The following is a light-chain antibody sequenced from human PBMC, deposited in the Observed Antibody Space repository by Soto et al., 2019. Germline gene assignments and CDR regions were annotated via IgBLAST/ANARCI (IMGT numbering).Light chain of an antibody. Sequence: EILFAQSPGTLSLSPGERATLSCRASQRVSNTYLAWYQQKPGQAPRLLIYGVSSRATGIPDRFSGSGSGTDFTLTISRLEPEDFAVYYCQQYSSSPVTFGGGTKVDIK. CDR3: QQYSSSPVT. CDR2: GVS. CDR1: QRVSNTY. V-gene: IGKV3-20*01. J-gene: IGKJ4*01.